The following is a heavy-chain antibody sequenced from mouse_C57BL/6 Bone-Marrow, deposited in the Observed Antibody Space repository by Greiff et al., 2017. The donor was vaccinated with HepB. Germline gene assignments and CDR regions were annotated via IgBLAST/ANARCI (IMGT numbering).Heavy chain of an antibody. CDR2: IYPGDGDT. J-gene: IGHJ2*01. Sequence: QVQLQQPGAELVKPGASVKMSCKASGYAFSSSWMNWVKQRPGKGLEWIGRIYPGDGDTNYNGKFKGKATLTADKSSSTAYMQLSSLTSEDSAVYFCARCYFDYWGQGTTLTVSS. V-gene: IGHV1-82*01. CDR3: ARCYFDY. CDR1: GYAFSSSW.